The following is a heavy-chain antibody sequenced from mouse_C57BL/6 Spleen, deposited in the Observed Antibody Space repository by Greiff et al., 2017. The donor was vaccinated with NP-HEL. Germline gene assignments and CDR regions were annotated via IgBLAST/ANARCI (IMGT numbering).Heavy chain of an antibody. CDR1: GYTFTSYW. Sequence: QVQLQQSGAELVRPGSSVKLSCKASGYTFTSYWMEWVKQRPGQGLEWIGNIYPSDSETHYNQKFKDKATLTVDKSSSTAYMQLSSLTSEDSAVYYCARKGYDYDGRDFDYWGQGTTLTVSS. J-gene: IGHJ2*01. D-gene: IGHD2-4*01. CDR3: ARKGYDYDGRDFDY. CDR2: IYPSDSET. V-gene: IGHV1-61*01.